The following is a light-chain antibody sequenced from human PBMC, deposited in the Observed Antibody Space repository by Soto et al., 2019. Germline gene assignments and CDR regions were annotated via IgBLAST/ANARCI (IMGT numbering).Light chain of an antibody. CDR1: SSNIGGTNY. J-gene: IGLJ2*01. CDR2: SNN. CDR3: ASWDDRLGAVI. V-gene: IGLV1-47*02. Sequence: QSVLTQPPSASGTPGQRGCISCSGSSSNIGGTNYAYWYQQLPGAAPKLLMHSNNLRPSGVPERISGSKSGTSASLAISGLRSEDEAVYYCASWDDRLGAVIFGGGTKVTVL.